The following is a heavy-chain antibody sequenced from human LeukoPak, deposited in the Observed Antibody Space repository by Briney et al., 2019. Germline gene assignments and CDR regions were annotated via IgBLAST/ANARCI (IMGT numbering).Heavy chain of an antibody. CDR2: ISAYNGNT. Sequence: RASVKVSCKASGYTFTSYGISWVRQAPGQGLEWMGWISAYNGNTNYAQKLQGRATMTTDTSTSTAYMELRSLRSDDTAVYYCARNSGVGYYGSGSYYNTNWFDPWGQGTLVTVSS. J-gene: IGHJ5*02. CDR3: ARNSGVGYYGSGSYYNTNWFDP. CDR1: GYTFTSYG. D-gene: IGHD3-10*01. V-gene: IGHV1-18*01.